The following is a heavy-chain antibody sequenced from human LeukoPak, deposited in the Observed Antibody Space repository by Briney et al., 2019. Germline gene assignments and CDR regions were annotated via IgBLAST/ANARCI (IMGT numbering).Heavy chain of an antibody. V-gene: IGHV4-59*08. CDR2: IYYSAST. CDR1: SSSISSYY. D-gene: IGHD4-11*01. Sequence: PSETLSLTCTVSSSSISSYYWSWIRQAPGKGLEWIGYIYYSASTNYNPSLKSRVTISVDTSKNQFSLKLSSVTAADTAVYYCARFRTLTTHFDYWGQGTLVTVSS. CDR3: ARFRTLTTHFDY. J-gene: IGHJ4*02.